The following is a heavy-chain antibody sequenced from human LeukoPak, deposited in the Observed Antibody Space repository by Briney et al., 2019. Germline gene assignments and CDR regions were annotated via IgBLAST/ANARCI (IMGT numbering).Heavy chain of an antibody. J-gene: IGHJ3*02. Sequence: SETLSLTCTVSGGSIISGGYYWSWIRQHPGKGLEWIGYIYYSGSTYYSPSLKSRVIISADTSKKQFSLKLSSLTAADTAVYYCARAPPVIAVAGSAFDIWGQGTVVTVSS. CDR3: ARAPPVIAVAGSAFDI. CDR1: GGSIISGGYY. V-gene: IGHV4-31*03. D-gene: IGHD6-19*01. CDR2: IYYSGST.